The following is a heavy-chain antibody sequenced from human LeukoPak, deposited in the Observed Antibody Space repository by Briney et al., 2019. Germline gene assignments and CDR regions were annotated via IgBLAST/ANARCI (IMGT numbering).Heavy chain of an antibody. CDR3: STLTSRGLSDS. Sequence: GGSLRLSCAASGFTFTNAWMNWVRQAPGRGLEWVGRIKSKADGETIDYAAPVKGRFTFSRDDSKNMLYLQMNSLKSEDTAVYYCSTLTSRGLSDSWGQGTLVTVSS. J-gene: IGHJ4*02. CDR1: GFTFTNAW. V-gene: IGHV3-15*07. D-gene: IGHD1-20*01. CDR2: IKSKADGETI.